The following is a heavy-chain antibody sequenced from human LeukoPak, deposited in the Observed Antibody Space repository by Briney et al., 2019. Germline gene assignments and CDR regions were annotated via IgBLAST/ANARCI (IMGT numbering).Heavy chain of an antibody. CDR3: AKVGSITMVRGVIYWFDP. Sequence: GGSLRLSCAASGFTFSSYAMSWVRRAPGKGLEWVSAISGSGGSTYYADSVKGRFTISIDNSKNTLYLQMNSLRAEDTAVYYCAKVGSITMVRGVIYWFDPWGQGTLVTVSS. CDR2: ISGSGGST. V-gene: IGHV3-23*01. CDR1: GFTFSSYA. J-gene: IGHJ5*02. D-gene: IGHD3-10*01.